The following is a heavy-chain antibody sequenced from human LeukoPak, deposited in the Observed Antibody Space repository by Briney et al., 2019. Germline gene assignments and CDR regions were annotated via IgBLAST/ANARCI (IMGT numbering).Heavy chain of an antibody. CDR1: GFTFSSYS. CDR3: ARESGPLVATKRYRFDP. J-gene: IGHJ5*02. D-gene: IGHD5-12*01. CDR2: ISSSSSYI. V-gene: IGHV3-21*01. Sequence: GGSLRLSCAASGFTFSSYSMNWVRQAPGKGLEWVSSISSSSSYIYYADSVKGRFTISRDNAKNTLYLQMNSLRAEDTAVYYCARESGPLVATKRYRFDPWGQGTLVTVSS.